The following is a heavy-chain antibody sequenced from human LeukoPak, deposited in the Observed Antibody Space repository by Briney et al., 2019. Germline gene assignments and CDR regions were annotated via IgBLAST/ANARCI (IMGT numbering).Heavy chain of an antibody. CDR3: AKEYQLLDRDWSDR. CDR2: ISGSGGST. CDR1: GFTFSSYA. Sequence: GGSLTLSCSASGFTFSSYAMRWLRQAPGKGLVGVSAISGSGGSTYYADSVKGRFTSSRDNSKDTLYLQMNSLSAEDTAVYYCAKEYQLLDRDWSDRWGQGTLVTVSS. V-gene: IGHV3-23*01. J-gene: IGHJ5*02. D-gene: IGHD2-2*01.